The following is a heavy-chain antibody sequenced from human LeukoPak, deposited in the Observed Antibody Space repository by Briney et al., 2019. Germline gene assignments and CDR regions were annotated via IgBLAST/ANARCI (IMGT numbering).Heavy chain of an antibody. V-gene: IGHV3-23*01. CDR1: GFTFGNYA. D-gene: IGHD3-10*01. CDR3: ARERVTMVRGAINYYGMDV. Sequence: GGSLRLSCAASGFTFGNYAMSWVRQAPGKGLEWVSGISGSGGTTYYADSVKGRFTISRDNAKNTLYLQMNSLRAEDTAVYYCARERVTMVRGAINYYGMDVWGQGTTVAVSS. CDR2: ISGSGGTT. J-gene: IGHJ6*02.